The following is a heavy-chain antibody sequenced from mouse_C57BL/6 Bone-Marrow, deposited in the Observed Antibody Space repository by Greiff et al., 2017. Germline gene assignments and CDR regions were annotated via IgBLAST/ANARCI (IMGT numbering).Heavy chain of an antibody. D-gene: IGHD1-1*01. J-gene: IGHJ1*03. CDR1: GYTFTAYE. Sequence: VQLQQSGAELVRPGASVTLSCKASGYTFTAYEMHWVKQTPVHGLEWVGAIDPETGGTAYNQKFTGKAILTADKSSSTAYMELRSLTSEDSAVEYGTRGARAYGRRGDGDVGGTGTTVTVSS. V-gene: IGHV1-15*01. CDR3: TRGARAYGRRGDGDV. CDR2: IDPETGGT.